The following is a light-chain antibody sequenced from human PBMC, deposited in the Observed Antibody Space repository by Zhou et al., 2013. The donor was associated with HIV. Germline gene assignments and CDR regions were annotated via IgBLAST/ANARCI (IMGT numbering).Light chain of an antibody. CDR1: QRISSW. CDR2: DAS. CDR3: QQADSFPRGVT. Sequence: DIQMTQSPSSVSASVGDRVTITCRASQRISSWLAWYQQKPGKPPKLLIYDASSLQSGVPSRFSGSGSGTDFTLTISSLQPEDFATYYCQQADSFPRGVTFGPGTKVDIK. J-gene: IGKJ3*01. V-gene: IGKV1-12*01.